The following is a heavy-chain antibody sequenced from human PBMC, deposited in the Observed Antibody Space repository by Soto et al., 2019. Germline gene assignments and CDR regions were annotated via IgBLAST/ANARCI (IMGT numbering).Heavy chain of an antibody. CDR2: IRGSGGST. V-gene: IGHV3-23*01. J-gene: IGHJ4*02. Sequence: GGSLRLSCAASGFTFSSYAMSWVRQAPGKGLEWVAAIRGSGGSTYYVDSVKGRFTISRDNSKNTLYLQMNSLRAEDTAVYYCAKDCLAWLTDYDFWSGYYWWGQGTLVTVSS. CDR1: GFTFSSYA. CDR3: AKDCLAWLTDYDFWSGYYW. D-gene: IGHD3-3*01.